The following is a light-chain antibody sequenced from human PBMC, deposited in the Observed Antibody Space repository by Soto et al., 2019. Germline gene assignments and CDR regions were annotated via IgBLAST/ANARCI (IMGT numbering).Light chain of an antibody. V-gene: IGLV2-11*01. CDR3: CSYAGTFYV. CDR1: SSDVGGYDY. J-gene: IGLJ1*01. Sequence: SALTQPASVSGSPGQSITISCPGTSSDVGGYDYVSWYQHHPGKAPKLMIYDVSERPSGVPDRFSGSKSGNTASLTISGLQAEDEADYYCCSYAGTFYVFGTGNKVTVL. CDR2: DVS.